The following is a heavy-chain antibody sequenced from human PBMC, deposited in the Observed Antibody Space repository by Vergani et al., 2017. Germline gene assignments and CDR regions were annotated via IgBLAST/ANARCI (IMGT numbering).Heavy chain of an antibody. CDR3: AKEWTRRSAFDI. Sequence: EVQLVQSGAEVKKPGESLKISCKGSGYSFTSYWIGWVRQMPGKGLEWMGIIYPGDSDTRYSPSFQGQVTISRDNSKNTLYLQMNSLRAEDTAVYYCAKEWTRRSAFDIWGQGTMVTVSS. CDR1: GYSFTSYW. J-gene: IGHJ3*02. D-gene: IGHD3-3*01. V-gene: IGHV5-51*03. CDR2: IYPGDSDT.